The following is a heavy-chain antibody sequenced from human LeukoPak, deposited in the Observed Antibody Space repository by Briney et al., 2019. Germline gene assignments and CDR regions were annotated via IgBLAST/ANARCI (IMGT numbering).Heavy chain of an antibody. CDR3: ASSLFWSGYYHYFDY. D-gene: IGHD3-3*01. V-gene: IGHV1-69*01. CDR2: IIPIFGTA. Sequence: ASVKVSCKASGGTFSSYAISWVRQAPGQGLEWMGGIIPIFGTANYAQKFQGRVTITADESTSTAYMELSSLRSEDTAAYYCASSLFWSGYYHYFDYWGQGTLVTVSS. CDR1: GGTFSSYA. J-gene: IGHJ4*02.